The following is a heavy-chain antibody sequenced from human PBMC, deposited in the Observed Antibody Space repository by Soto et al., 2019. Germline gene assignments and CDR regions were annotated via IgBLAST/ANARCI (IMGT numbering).Heavy chain of an antibody. CDR3: AKTCGGDCSDPFDI. J-gene: IGHJ3*02. D-gene: IGHD2-21*02. V-gene: IGHV4-34*01. CDR1: GGSLSGYY. CDR2: INHSGST. Sequence: SETLSLTCAVYGGSLSGYYWTWIRQPPGKGLEWIGEINHSGSTNYNPSLKSRVTISVDTSKNQFSLKLSSVTAADTAVYYCAKTCGGDCSDPFDIWGQGTMVTVSS.